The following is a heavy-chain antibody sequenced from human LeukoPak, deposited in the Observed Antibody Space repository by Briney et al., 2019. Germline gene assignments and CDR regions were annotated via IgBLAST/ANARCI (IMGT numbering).Heavy chain of an antibody. D-gene: IGHD2-21*02. V-gene: IGHV7-4-1*02. CDR3: ARVVGCGGDCYSGISDY. CDR1: GYTFSTYD. J-gene: IGHJ4*02. Sequence: ASVKVSCKASGYTFSTYDINWVRQAPGQGLEWMGWINTNTGNPTYAQGFTGRFVFSLDTSVSTAYLQISSLKAEDTAVYYCARVVGCGGDCYSGISDYWGRGTLVTISS. CDR2: INTNTGNP.